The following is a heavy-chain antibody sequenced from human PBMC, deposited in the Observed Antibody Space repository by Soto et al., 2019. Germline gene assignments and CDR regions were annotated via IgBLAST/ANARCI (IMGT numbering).Heavy chain of an antibody. V-gene: IGHV3-30*03. CDR1: TFTFSSYG. J-gene: IGHJ3*02. D-gene: IGHD3-10*01. CDR2: ISYDGSNK. Sequence: QVQLVESGGGVVQPGRSLRLSCAPSTFTFSSYGMHWVRQAPGKGLEWVALISYDGSNKYYGDSVKGRFSISRDNSKNSLYLQMNSLRAEDTAVYHCATSLYDGRGYDAFDIWGQGTMVTVSS. CDR3: ATSLYDGRGYDAFDI.